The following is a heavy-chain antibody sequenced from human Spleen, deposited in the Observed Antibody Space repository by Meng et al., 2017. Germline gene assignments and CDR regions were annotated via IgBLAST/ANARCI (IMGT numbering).Heavy chain of an antibody. Sequence: SETLSLTCTVSGGPISSVDHYWNWIRQLPGKGLEWIGYIYYSGSTYYNPSLQSRVIISLDPSRTKFSLRLSSVTAADTAVYYCASDLDGSGRNDALDIWGPGTMVTVSS. CDR3: ASDLDGSGRNDALDI. CDR2: IYYSGST. J-gene: IGHJ3*02. CDR1: GGPISSVDHY. V-gene: IGHV4-31*03. D-gene: IGHD3-10*01.